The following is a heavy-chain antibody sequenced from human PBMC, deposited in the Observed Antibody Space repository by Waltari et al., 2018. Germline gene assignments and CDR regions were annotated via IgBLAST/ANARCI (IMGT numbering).Heavy chain of an antibody. V-gene: IGHV5-51*01. J-gene: IGHJ4*02. D-gene: IGHD6-13*01. CDR3: ARLRRIAADYFDY. Sequence: VQLQQWGAGLLKPSETLSLTCAVYGGSFSGYYWSWIRQPPGKGLEWMGIIYPGDSDTRYSPSFQGQVTISADKSISTAYLQWSSLKASDTAMYYCARLRRIAADYFDYWGQGTLVTVSS. CDR1: GGSFSGYY. CDR2: IYPGDSDT.